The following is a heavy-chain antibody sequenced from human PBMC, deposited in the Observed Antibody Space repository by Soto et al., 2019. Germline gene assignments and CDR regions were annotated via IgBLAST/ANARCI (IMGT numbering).Heavy chain of an antibody. CDR3: ARHQDSFYKDHFDY. V-gene: IGHV4-39*01. J-gene: IGHJ4*02. Sequence: SETLSLTCSVSGGSVSSSSYYWGWIRQSPGKGLEWIGSIYYSGITYFNPSLKSRVTISVDTSKNQFSLRLRSVTAADTAMYYCARHQDSFYKDHFDYWGQGALVTVSS. CDR1: GGSVSSSSYY. CDR2: IYYSGIT. D-gene: IGHD3-10*01.